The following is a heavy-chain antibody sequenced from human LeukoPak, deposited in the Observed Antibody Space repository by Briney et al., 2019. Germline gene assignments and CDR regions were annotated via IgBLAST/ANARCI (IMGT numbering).Heavy chain of an antibody. J-gene: IGHJ4*02. V-gene: IGHV1-2*02. CDR2: INHNSGCT. D-gene: IGHD3-22*01. CDR1: GYTFTRYY. Sequence: ASVKVSCKASGYTFTRYYMHWVRQAPRQPREWMGWINHNSGCTNYSHKFHCRLTITRATSISTAYMELSRLRADDAAVYYCARTSAAIDYYDSSGYQDYGGQGTLVSVSS. CDR3: ARTSAAIDYYDSSGYQDY.